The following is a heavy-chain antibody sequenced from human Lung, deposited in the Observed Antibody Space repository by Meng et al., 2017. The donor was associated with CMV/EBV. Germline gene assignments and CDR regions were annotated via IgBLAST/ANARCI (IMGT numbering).Heavy chain of an antibody. J-gene: IGHJ6*02. D-gene: IGHD3-10*01. CDR1: GGSFSGYY. V-gene: IGHV4-34*01. CDR3: ARGQRYYYGSGRWDRAWYYYGMDV. Sequence: SCAVYGGSFSGYYWGWIRQPPGKGLEWIGEINHSGSTNYNPSLKSRVTISVDTSKNQSSLKLSSVTAADTAVYYCARGQRYYYGSGRWDRAWYYYGMDVXGQGTTVTVSS. CDR2: INHSGST.